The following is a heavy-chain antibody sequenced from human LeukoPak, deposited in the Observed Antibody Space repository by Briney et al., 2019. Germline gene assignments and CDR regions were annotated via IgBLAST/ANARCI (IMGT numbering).Heavy chain of an antibody. CDR1: GGSISSGGYY. CDR2: IYYSGST. Sequence: PSQTLSLTCTVSGGSISSGGYYWSWIRQHPGKGLEWIGYIYYSGSTYYNPSFKSRVTISVDTSKNQFSLKLSSVTAADTAVYYCARVGDIVVVPAEYYFDYWGQGTLVTVSS. J-gene: IGHJ4*02. CDR3: ARVGDIVVVPAEYYFDY. D-gene: IGHD2-2*01. V-gene: IGHV4-31*03.